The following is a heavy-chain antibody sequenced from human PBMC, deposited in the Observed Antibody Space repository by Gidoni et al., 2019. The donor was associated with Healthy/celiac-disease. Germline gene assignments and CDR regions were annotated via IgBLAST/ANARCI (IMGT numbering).Heavy chain of an antibody. CDR1: GGTFSNSA. V-gene: IGHV1-69*06. D-gene: IGHD6-19*01. J-gene: IGHJ6*02. CDR2: IIPIFGTA. Sequence: QFHLVQSGTEVQKPGSSVTFSFKASGGTFSNSAISWVRQAPGQGLGWMGGIIPIFGTAKYAKKFKGRVTITAEKSKSTAYMELRSLRSEETAVYYWARATEQWLAEYYYYYYGMDVWGQGTTVTVSS. CDR3: ARATEQWLAEYYYYYYGMDV.